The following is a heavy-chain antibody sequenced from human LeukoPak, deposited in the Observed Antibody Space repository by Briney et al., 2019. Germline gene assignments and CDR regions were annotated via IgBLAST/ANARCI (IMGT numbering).Heavy chain of an antibody. CDR2: IYTSGST. J-gene: IGHJ5*02. D-gene: IGHD3-22*01. CDR3: AINPYDSSGYNSNWFDP. CDR1: GGSISSYY. V-gene: IGHV4-4*07. Sequence: PSETLSLTCTVSGGSISSYYWSWIRQPAGKGLEWIGRIYTSGSTNYNPSLKSRVTMSVDTSKNQFSLKLSSVTAADTAVYYCAINPYDSSGYNSNWFDPWGQGTLVTVSS.